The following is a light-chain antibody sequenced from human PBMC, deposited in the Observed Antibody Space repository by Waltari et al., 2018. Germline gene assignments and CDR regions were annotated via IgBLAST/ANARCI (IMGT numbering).Light chain of an antibody. CDR1: HDISNY. CDR3: QQFDNLVYT. V-gene: IGKV1-33*01. CDR2: DAS. Sequence: DIQMTRSPSSLSASVGDRVTITCQASHDISNYLNWYQQKPGKAPKLLIYDASNLETGVPSRFSGSGSGTDFSFTISSLQPEDIATYYCQQFDNLVYTFGQGTKLEIK. J-gene: IGKJ2*01.